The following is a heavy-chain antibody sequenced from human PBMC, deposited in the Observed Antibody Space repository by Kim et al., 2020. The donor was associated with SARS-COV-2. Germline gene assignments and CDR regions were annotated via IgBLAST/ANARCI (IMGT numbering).Heavy chain of an antibody. CDR1: EFTFSSNA. V-gene: IGHV3-30-3*01. J-gene: IGHJ4*02. CDR3: ARGDPSGYFYPFDY. CDR2: ISYDGDNK. D-gene: IGHD3-22*01. Sequence: GGSLRLSCAASEFTFSSNAMHWVRQAPGKGLEWVAVISYDGDNKYYADSVKGRFTISRDNSKNTLYLQITSVRAEDTAVYYCARGDPSGYFYPFDYWGQGTLVTVSS.